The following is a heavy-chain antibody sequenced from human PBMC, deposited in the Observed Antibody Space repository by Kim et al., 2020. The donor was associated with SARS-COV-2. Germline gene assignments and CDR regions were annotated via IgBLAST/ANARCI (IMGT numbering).Heavy chain of an antibody. Sequence: ASVKVSCKASGYSFTSHSMHWLRQAPGQGLEWMGVINPSGGSTSYAQRFQGRLTMTRDTSTSTVYMELSSLRSEDTAVYYCARVPDGSGNCYYTQGWFDP. CDR1: GYSFTSHS. V-gene: IGHV1-46*01. CDR3: ARVPDGSGNCYYTQGWFDP. D-gene: IGHD2-15*01. J-gene: IGHJ5*02. CDR2: INPSGGST.